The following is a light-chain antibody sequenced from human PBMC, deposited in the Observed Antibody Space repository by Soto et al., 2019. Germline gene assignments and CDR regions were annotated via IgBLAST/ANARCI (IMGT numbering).Light chain of an antibody. CDR3: CSYAGPFTWV. J-gene: IGLJ3*02. V-gene: IGLV2-23*02. CDR2: EVS. Sequence: QSVLAQPASVSGSPGQSITISCTGTSSDVGGHNLVSWYQHHPGKGPKLIIYEVSKGPSGISPRFSGSKSGNTASLTISGLQAEDEADYYCCSYAGPFTWVFGGGTKLTVL. CDR1: SSDVGGHNL.